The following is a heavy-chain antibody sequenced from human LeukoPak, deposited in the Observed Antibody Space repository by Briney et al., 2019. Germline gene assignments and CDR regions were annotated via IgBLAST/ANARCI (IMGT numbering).Heavy chain of an antibody. CDR3: ARDGASRYSYGLYYFDY. CDR2: ISSSSSYI. J-gene: IGHJ4*02. D-gene: IGHD5-18*01. CDR1: GFTFSSYS. Sequence: GGSLRLSCAASGFTFSSYSMNWVRQAPGKGLEWVSSISSSSSYIYYADSVKGRFTISRDNAKNSLYLQMNSLRAEDTAVYYCARDGASRYSYGLYYFDYWGQGTLVTVPS. V-gene: IGHV3-21*04.